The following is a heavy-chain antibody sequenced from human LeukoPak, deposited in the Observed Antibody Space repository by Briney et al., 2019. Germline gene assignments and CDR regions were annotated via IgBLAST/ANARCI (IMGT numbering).Heavy chain of an antibody. D-gene: IGHD2-2*01. CDR2: IYTSGST. CDR1: GGSVSSGTYY. V-gene: IGHV4-61*02. Sequence: PSETLSLTCTVSGGSVSSGTYYWTWIRQPAGKGLEWIGRIYTSGSTSFNPSLKSRVSISLDTSQNQFSLKLSSVTAADTAVYYCAREALGYCSSTSCPNAFDIWGQGTMVTVSS. CDR3: AREALGYCSSTSCPNAFDI. J-gene: IGHJ3*02.